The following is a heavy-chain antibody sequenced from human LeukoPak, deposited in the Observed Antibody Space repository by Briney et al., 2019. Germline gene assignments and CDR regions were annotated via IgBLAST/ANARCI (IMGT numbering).Heavy chain of an antibody. CDR3: ARADSSSSVSSWYFSGEDYDYYYGMDV. J-gene: IGHJ6*02. CDR2: ISYDRSNK. D-gene: IGHD6-6*01. CDR1: GFTFSSYA. V-gene: IGHV3-30-3*01. Sequence: GGSLRLSCAASGFTFSSYAMHWVRQAPGKGLEWVAVISYDRSNKYYADSVKGRFTISRDDSKNTLYLQMNSLRAEDTAVYYCARADSSSSVSSWYFSGEDYDYYYGMDVWGQGTTVTVSS.